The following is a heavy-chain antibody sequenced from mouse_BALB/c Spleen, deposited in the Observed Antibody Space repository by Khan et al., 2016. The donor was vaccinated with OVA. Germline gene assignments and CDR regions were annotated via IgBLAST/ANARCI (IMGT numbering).Heavy chain of an antibody. V-gene: IGHV1-39*01. CDR3: ARSTWYFDV. CDR2: NDPYYGDT. CDR1: GYSFTGYN. Sequence: VQLKQSGPELEKPGASVKISCKASGYSFTGYNMNWVKQSNGKSLEWIGNNDPYYGDTSYNQKFKGKATLTVDKSSSTAYMQLKSLTSEDSAVYYCARSTWYFDVWGAGTTVTVSS. J-gene: IGHJ1*01.